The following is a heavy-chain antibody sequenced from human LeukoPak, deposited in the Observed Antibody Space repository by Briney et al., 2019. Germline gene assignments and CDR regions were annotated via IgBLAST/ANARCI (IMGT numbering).Heavy chain of an antibody. J-gene: IGHJ4*02. V-gene: IGHV4-61*02. CDR3: ARAIAAAGTIDY. CDR2: IYTSGST. CDR1: GGSISSGSYY. D-gene: IGHD6-13*01. Sequence: SQTLPLTCTVSGGSISSGSYYWSWIRQPAGKGLEWIGRIYTSGSTNYNPSLKRRVTISVDPSKNQFSLKLSSVTAADTAVYYCARAIAAAGTIDYWGQGTRVTVSS.